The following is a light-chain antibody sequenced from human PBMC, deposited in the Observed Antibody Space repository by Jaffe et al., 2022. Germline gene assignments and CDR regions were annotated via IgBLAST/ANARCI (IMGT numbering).Light chain of an antibody. CDR3: QQYNSYPYT. V-gene: IGKV1-5*03. J-gene: IGKJ2*01. Sequence: DIQMTQSPSTLSASVGDRVTITCRASQSISNWLAWYQQKPGKAPKLLIYKASSLESGVPSRFSGSASGTEFTLSISSLQPDDFATYYCQQYNSYPYTFGQGTKLEIK. CDR1: QSISNW. CDR2: KAS.